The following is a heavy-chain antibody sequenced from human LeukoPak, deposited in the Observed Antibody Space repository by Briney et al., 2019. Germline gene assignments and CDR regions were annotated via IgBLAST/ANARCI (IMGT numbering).Heavy chain of an antibody. V-gene: IGHV1-18*01. CDR2: ISAYNGNT. CDR3: ARSYYYDSRGDYYYGMDV. Sequence: ASVKLSCKASGYTFTSYGISWVRHAPGQGLEWMVWISAYNGNTNYAQKLQGRVTMTTDTSTGTAYMELRSLRSDDTAVYYCARSYYYDSRGDYYYGMDVWGQGTTVTVSS. J-gene: IGHJ6*02. D-gene: IGHD3-22*01. CDR1: GYTFTSYG.